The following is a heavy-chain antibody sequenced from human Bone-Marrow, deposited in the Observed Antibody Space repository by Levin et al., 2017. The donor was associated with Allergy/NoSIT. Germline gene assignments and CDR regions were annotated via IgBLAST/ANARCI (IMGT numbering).Heavy chain of an antibody. CDR1: GDSVSSRSYY. V-gene: IGHV4-39*01. CDR2: LYYSGSA. J-gene: IGHJ4*02. D-gene: IGHD6-19*01. CDR3: ASLYTSGWYTFYYFDN. Sequence: SQTLSLTCTVSGDSVSSRSYYWGWIRQPPGKGLEWIGSLYYSGSAYYNPSLESRVTISVDTSKNQFSLKLTSVTAADTAVYYCASLYTSGWYTFYYFDNWGQGTLVTVSS.